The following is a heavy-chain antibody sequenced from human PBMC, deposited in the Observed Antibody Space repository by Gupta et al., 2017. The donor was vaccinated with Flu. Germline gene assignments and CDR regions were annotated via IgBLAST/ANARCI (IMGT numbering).Heavy chain of an antibody. CDR1: SVSSFY. V-gene: IGHV4-59*02. D-gene: IGHD1-26*01. Sequence: SVSSFYWSWIRQPPGKGLEWIGYIYDSGGTYYNPSLKSRVTMSIDTSKNQFSLKLSSVTAAATAVDYCARDRGSYLNYFYYYGMDVGGQGTTVTVSS. CDR3: ARDRGSYLNYFYYYGMDV. CDR2: IYDSGGT. J-gene: IGHJ6*02.